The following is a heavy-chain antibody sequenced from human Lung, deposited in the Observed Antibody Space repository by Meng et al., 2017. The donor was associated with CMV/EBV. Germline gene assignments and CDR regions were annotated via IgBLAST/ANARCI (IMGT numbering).Heavy chain of an antibody. CDR3: ARGSSGSYWYFDL. J-gene: IGHJ2*01. CDR2: PYPADSDT. V-gene: IGHV5-51*01. D-gene: IGHD3-10*01. Sequence: GGSLRLXXKGSGYTFSHEWIGWVRQTPGKVLDWMGIPYPADSDTRYSASFQGRITISADMSTSTAYLQWTSLKAADIGIYYCARGSSGSYWYFDLWGRGTLVTVSS. CDR1: GYTFSHEW.